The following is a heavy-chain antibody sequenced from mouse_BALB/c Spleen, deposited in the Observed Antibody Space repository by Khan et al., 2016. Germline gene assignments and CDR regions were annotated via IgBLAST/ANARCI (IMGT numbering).Heavy chain of an antibody. V-gene: IGHV1-54*01. CDR2: ITPGSGGT. J-gene: IGHJ4*01. Sequence: QVQLQQSGAELVRPGTSVKVSCKASGYAFTNYLIAWVKQRPGQGLEWIGVITPGSGGTNYTEKFKGKATLTADQSSSTAYMQLRSLTSDDSAVYCCARYDGNYYAMDYWGQGTSVTVSS. CDR3: ARYDGNYYAMDY. D-gene: IGHD2-3*01. CDR1: GYAFTNYL.